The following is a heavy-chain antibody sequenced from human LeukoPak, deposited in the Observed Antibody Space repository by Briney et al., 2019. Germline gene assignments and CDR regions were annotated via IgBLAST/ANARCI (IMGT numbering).Heavy chain of an antibody. CDR1: GFTFSAHS. CDR2: ISSRSSYI. Sequence: GGSLRLSCAASGFTFSAHSMNWVRQAPGKGLEWVASISSRSSYIYYGGSVKGRFTISRDNARNSVYLQMNSLRVEDTAVYYCVRRAVSGEEALDFDYWGQGTLVTVSS. CDR3: VRRAVSGEEALDFDY. V-gene: IGHV3-21*01. J-gene: IGHJ4*02. D-gene: IGHD6-19*01.